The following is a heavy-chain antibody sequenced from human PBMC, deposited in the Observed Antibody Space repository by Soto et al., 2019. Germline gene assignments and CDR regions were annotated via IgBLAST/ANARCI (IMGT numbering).Heavy chain of an antibody. CDR1: GGSFWIYY. V-gene: IGHV4-34*01. J-gene: IGHJ6*02. Sequence: SDTLSLTRAVCGGSFWIYYCSWFCQHPGKGLEWIGEINHSGSTNYNPSLKSRVTISVDTSKNQFSLKLSSVTAADTAVYYCARGRGATYYYYYGMDVWGQGTTVTVS. CDR2: INHSGST. D-gene: IGHD1-26*01. CDR3: ARGRGATYYYYYGMDV.